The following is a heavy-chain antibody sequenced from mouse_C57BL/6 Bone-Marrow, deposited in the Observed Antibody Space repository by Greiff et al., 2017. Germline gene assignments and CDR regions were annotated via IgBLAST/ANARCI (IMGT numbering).Heavy chain of an antibody. CDR1: GFNIKDDY. CDR2: IDPENGDT. J-gene: IGHJ2*01. D-gene: IGHD2-1*01. CDR3: TTGGNSDFDY. V-gene: IGHV14-4*01. Sequence: VQLKQSGAELVRPGASVKLSCTASGFNIKDDYMHWVKQRHEQGLEWIGWIDPENGDTEYASKFQGKATITADTSSNTAYLQLSSLTSEDTAVYYCTTGGNSDFDYWGQGTTLTVSS.